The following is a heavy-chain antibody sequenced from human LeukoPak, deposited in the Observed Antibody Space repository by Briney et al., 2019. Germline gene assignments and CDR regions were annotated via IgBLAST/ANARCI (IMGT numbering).Heavy chain of an antibody. CDR2: INHSGST. CDR3: ARVGTYSSGWYDLDP. J-gene: IGHJ5*02. D-gene: IGHD6-19*01. Sequence: SETLSLTCAVYGGSFSGYYWSWIRQPPGKGLERIGEINHSGSTNYNPSLKSRVTISVDTSKNQFSLKLSSVTAADTAVYYCARVGTYSSGWYDLDPWGQGTLVTVSS. CDR1: GGSFSGYY. V-gene: IGHV4-34*01.